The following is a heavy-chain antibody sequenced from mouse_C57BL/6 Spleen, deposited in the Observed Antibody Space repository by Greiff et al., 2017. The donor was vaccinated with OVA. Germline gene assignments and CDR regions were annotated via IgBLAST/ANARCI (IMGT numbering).Heavy chain of an antibody. Sequence: EVHLVESGGGLVKPGGSLKLSCAASGFTFSSYAMSWVRQTPEKRLEWVATISDGGSYTYYTDNVKGRFTISRDNAKNNLYLQMRHMKSEDTAMYDCARDRGIGYYYGSRGYAMDYWGKGTSVTVSS. V-gene: IGHV5-4*01. CDR2: ISDGGSYT. J-gene: IGHJ4*01. CDR1: GFTFSSYA. CDR3: ARDRGIGYYYGSRGYAMDY. D-gene: IGHD1-1*01.